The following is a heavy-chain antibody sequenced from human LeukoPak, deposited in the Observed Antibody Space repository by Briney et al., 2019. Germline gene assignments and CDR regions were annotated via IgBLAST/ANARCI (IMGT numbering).Heavy chain of an antibody. CDR1: GGSISSYY. Sequence: SETLSLTCTVSGGSISSYYWSWIRQPAGKGLEWIGRIYTSGSTNYNPSLKSRVTMSVDTSKNQFSLKLSSVTAADTAVYYCAKGGVAYCGGDCYFGDYWGQGTLVTVSS. CDR3: AKGGVAYCGGDCYFGDY. V-gene: IGHV4-4*07. J-gene: IGHJ4*02. D-gene: IGHD2-21*01. CDR2: IYTSGST.